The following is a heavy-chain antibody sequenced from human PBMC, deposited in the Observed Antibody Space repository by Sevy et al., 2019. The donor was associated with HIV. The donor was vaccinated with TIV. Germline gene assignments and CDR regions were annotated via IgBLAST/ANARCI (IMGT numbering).Heavy chain of an antibody. CDR3: ARGKSGYGYALNY. CDR2: IHSDDTT. V-gene: IGHV3-66*01. CDR1: GFTVNSNY. D-gene: IGHD5-18*01. J-gene: IGHJ4*02. Sequence: GGSLRLSCAASGFTVNSNYMTWVRQAPGKGLEGVSVIHSDDTTYHADSVKDRFTISRDNFTNTLYLHMSSLRAEDTAVYYCARGKSGYGYALNYWGQGTLVTVSS.